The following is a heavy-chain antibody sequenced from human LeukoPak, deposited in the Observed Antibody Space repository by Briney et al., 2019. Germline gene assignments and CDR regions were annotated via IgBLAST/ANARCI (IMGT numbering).Heavy chain of an antibody. CDR3: ARDPSINTPRGWYDY. J-gene: IGHJ4*02. CDR1: GFTFSDHY. CDR2: TRNKANSYTT. Sequence: PGGSLRLSCAASGFTFSDHYMDWVRQAPGKGLEWIGRTRNKANSYTTEYAASVKGRFTISRDDSKNSLYLQMGSLRSEDMAVYYCARDPSINTPRGWYDYWGQGTLVTVSS. V-gene: IGHV3-72*01. D-gene: IGHD6-19*01.